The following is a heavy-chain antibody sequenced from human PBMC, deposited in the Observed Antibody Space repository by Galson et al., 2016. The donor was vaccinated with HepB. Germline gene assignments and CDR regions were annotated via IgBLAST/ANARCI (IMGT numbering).Heavy chain of an antibody. CDR3: ARDPNDYGDLHYFDP. CDR2: ISSRSTYI. Sequence: SLRLSCAASGFTFSTYNMNWVRQAPGKGLEWVSSISSRSTYIYYADSVQGRCTISRDNAKNSLFLQMNSLRVEDTAVYFCARDPNDYGDLHYFDPWGQGTLVTVSS. J-gene: IGHJ5*02. V-gene: IGHV3-21*01. D-gene: IGHD4-17*01. CDR1: GFTFSTYN.